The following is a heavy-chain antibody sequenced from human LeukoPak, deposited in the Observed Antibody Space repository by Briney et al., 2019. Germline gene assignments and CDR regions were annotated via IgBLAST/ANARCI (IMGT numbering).Heavy chain of an antibody. D-gene: IGHD6-19*01. J-gene: IGHJ5*02. CDR3: ARATLGYSSGWYDN. Sequence: GGSLRLSCAASGFTFSSYWMHWVRQAPGKGLVWVSRIKSDGSSTTYADSVKGRFTISRDNAKNTLYLQMNSLRAEDTAAYYCARATLGYSSGWYDNWGQGTLVTVSS. CDR2: IKSDGSST. CDR1: GFTFSSYW. V-gene: IGHV3-74*01.